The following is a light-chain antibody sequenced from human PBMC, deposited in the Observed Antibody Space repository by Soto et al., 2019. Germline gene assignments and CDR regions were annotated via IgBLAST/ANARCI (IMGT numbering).Light chain of an antibody. V-gene: IGLV2-14*01. CDR1: GSDVGTYNY. J-gene: IGLJ3*02. CDR2: EVT. CDR3: SSYTSSSTPWV. Sequence: QSALTQPASLSGSPGQSITISCTGTGSDVGTYNYVSWYQHHPGKAPQLMIYEVTYRPSGVSNRFSGSKSGNTASLTISGLQAEDEGDYYCSSYTSSSTPWVFGGGTKLTVL.